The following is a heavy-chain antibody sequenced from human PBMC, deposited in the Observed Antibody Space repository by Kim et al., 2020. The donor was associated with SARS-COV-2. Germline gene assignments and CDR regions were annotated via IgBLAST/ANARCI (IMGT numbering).Heavy chain of an antibody. CDR3: ARGLEWLFSWFDP. D-gene: IGHD3-3*01. V-gene: IGHV4-34*01. Sequence: SETLSLTCAVYGGSFSGYYWSWIRQPPGKGLEWIGEINHSGSTNYNPSLKSRVTISVDTSKNQFSLKLSSVTAADTAVYYCARGLEWLFSWFDPWGQGTLVTVSS. J-gene: IGHJ5*02. CDR2: INHSGST. CDR1: GGSFSGYY.